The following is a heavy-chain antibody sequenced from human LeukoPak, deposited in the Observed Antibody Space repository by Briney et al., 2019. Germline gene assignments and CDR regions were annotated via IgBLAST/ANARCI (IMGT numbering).Heavy chain of an antibody. Sequence: SETLSLTCAVYVGSFSGYYWGWIRQPPGNGLEWIGEINHSGSTNYNPSLKSRVTTSVDPTKNQVSLKLTSVTAADTAVYYCARVNYHDSGGSYWWFDPWGQGTRVTVSS. CDR3: ARVNYHDSGGSYWWFDP. CDR2: INHSGST. V-gene: IGHV4-34*01. J-gene: IGHJ5*02. D-gene: IGHD3-22*01. CDR1: VGSFSGYY.